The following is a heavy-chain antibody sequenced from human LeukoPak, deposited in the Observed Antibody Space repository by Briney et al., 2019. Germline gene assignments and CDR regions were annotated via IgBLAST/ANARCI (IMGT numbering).Heavy chain of an antibody. CDR3: AREAMVRGVIPFDP. Sequence: SETLSLTCTVSGGSISSSSYYWSWIRQPAGKGLEWIGRIYTSGSTNYNPSLKSRVTISVDTSKNQFSLKLSSVTAADTAVYYCAREAMVRGVIPFDPWGQGTLVTVSS. D-gene: IGHD3-10*01. V-gene: IGHV4-61*02. J-gene: IGHJ5*02. CDR1: GGSISSSSYY. CDR2: IYTSGST.